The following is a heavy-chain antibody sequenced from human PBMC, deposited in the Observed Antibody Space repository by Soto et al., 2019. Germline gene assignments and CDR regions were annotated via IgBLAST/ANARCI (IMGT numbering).Heavy chain of an antibody. J-gene: IGHJ6*02. CDR1: GYTFTSYG. Sequence: GASLKVACNSSGYTFTSYGIICVRHTPGQGLELMGWISAYNGNTNYAQKLQGRVTMTTDTSTSTAYMELRSLRSDDTAVYYCARDVKVTIASYYYYGMEVWGQGTTVTVSS. V-gene: IGHV1-18*01. CDR2: ISAYNGNT. D-gene: IGHD4-17*01. CDR3: ARDVKVTIASYYYYGMEV.